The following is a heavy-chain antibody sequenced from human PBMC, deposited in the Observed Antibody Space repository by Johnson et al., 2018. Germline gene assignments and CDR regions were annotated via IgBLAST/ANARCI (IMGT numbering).Heavy chain of an antibody. V-gene: IGHV3-30*18. Sequence: QVQLVQSGGGVVQPGRSLRLSCAASGFTFSSYGMHWVRQAPGKGLEWVALISYDGNNKYYIDSVKGRFTISRDNSRNTLSLKLNGLRAEESAGYYCANTHVEMATIGGAFDIWGQGTTVTVSS. J-gene: IGHJ3*02. CDR2: ISYDGNNK. D-gene: IGHD5-24*01. CDR1: GFTFSSYG. CDR3: ANTHVEMATIGGAFDI.